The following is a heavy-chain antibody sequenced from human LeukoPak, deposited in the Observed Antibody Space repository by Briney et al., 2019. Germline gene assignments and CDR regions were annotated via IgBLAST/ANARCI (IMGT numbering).Heavy chain of an antibody. CDR1: GFTFSSYA. V-gene: IGHV3-23*01. CDR3: AKDRDYYGSGNDAFDI. J-gene: IGHJ3*02. CDR2: ISGSGGST. D-gene: IGHD3-10*01. Sequence: GGSLRLSCAASGFTFSSYAMSWVRQAPGKGLEWVSAISGSGGSTYYADSVKGRFTISRDNSKNTLYLQMNSLRAEDTAVYYCAKDRDYYGSGNDAFDIWGQGTMVTVSS.